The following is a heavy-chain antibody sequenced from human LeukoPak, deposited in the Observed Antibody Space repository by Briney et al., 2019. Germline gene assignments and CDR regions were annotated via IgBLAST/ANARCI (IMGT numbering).Heavy chain of an antibody. D-gene: IGHD3-10*01. V-gene: IGHV4-59*01. CDR3: ARLSDYYGSGSYSKVFDY. Sequence: SETLSLTCTVSGDSISSYYCSWIRQPPGKGLEWIGYIYDSGSTNYNPSLKSRVTMPVDTSKNQFSLKLSSVTAADTAVYYCARLSDYYGSGSYSKVFDYWGQGTLVTVSS. CDR2: IYDSGST. CDR1: GDSISSYY. J-gene: IGHJ4*02.